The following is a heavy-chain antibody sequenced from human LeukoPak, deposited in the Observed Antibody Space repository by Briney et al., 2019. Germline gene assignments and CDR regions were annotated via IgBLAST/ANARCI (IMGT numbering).Heavy chain of an antibody. V-gene: IGHV4-39*01. Sequence: PSETLSLTCTISGGFITSSCYNWGWMRQPPGKGLEGIGSAYCSGNTYYNPSLKSRVTISVDTSKNQLSLKLNSVSAADTAVYYCARLNTSIVYLDFWGQGPVVTVSS. CDR3: ARLNTSIVYLDF. CDR1: GGFITSSCYN. D-gene: IGHD3-9*01. CDR2: AYCSGNT. J-gene: IGHJ1*01.